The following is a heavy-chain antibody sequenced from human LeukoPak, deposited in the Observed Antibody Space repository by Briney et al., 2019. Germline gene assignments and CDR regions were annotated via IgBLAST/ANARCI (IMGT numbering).Heavy chain of an antibody. J-gene: IGHJ4*02. D-gene: IGHD2-2*01. V-gene: IGHV1-24*01. CDR2: FDPEDGET. Sequence: GASVKVSCKVSGYTLTELSMHWVRQAPGKGLEWMGGFDPEDGETIYAQKFQGRVTMTEDTSTDTAYMELSSLRSEDTAVYHCATDCSSTSCQSPYYFDYWGQGTLVTVSS. CDR3: ATDCSSTSCQSPYYFDY. CDR1: GYTLTELS.